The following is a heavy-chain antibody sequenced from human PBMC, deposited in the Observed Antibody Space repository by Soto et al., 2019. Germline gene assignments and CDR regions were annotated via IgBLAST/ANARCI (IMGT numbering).Heavy chain of an antibody. CDR3: AGRTSLTSVEIFSGGLSGYNWVDP. CDR1: GGSISNPIYY. CDR2: IFNSGSA. J-gene: IGHJ5*01. Sequence: SETLSLTCSVSGGSISNPIYYWAWIRQPPGKGLEWIGSIFNSGSAYNNPSLKCRFTMSVDMSHNQFSLKLSSVTAADMAVYYCAGRTSLTSVEIFSGGLSGYNWVDPWGRGTLVTVSS. D-gene: IGHD3-3*01. V-gene: IGHV4-39*01.